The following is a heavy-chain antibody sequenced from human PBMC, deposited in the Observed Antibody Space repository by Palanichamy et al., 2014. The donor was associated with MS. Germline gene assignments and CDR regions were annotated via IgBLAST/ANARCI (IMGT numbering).Heavy chain of an antibody. J-gene: IGHJ5*01. CDR3: VRETSPSRRGSAWAHNLFGS. CDR1: GFTFSSFT. Sequence: QVQLVESGGGVVQPGGSLRLSCAASGFTFSSFTMHWARQAPGKGLQWVSVISYNGDGKFYTDSVNGRFTVSRDNSQNTLFLQMSSLRDEDTAMYFCVRETSPSRRGSAWAHNLFGSWGRGTLVTVSS. V-gene: IGHV3-30*03. D-gene: IGHD5-24*01. CDR2: ISYNGDGK.